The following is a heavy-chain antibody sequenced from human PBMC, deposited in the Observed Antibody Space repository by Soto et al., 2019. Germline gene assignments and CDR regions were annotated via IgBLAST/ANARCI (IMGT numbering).Heavy chain of an antibody. CDR1: GFTFDDYT. Sequence: GGSLRLSCAASGFTFDDYTMHWVRQAPGKGLEWVSLISWDGGSTYYADSVKGRFTISRDNSKNSLYLQMNSLRTEDTALYYCAKDFGDTAMAPLDYWGQGTLVTVSS. J-gene: IGHJ4*02. CDR2: ISWDGGST. V-gene: IGHV3-43*01. CDR3: AKDFGDTAMAPLDY. D-gene: IGHD5-18*01.